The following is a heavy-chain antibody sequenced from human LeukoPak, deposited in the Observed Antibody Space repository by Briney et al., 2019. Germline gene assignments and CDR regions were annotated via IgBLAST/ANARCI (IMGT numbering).Heavy chain of an antibody. Sequence: PGGSLRLSCAASGFTFSNYGMHWVRQAPGKGLEWVAVISYDGNKKYCAASVKGRFTISRDNSKNTLFLQMARLGTEDTAVYYCAQNGYSSSWYLPYFDYWGQGTLVTVSS. CDR3: AQNGYSSSWYLPYFDY. D-gene: IGHD6-13*01. J-gene: IGHJ4*02. V-gene: IGHV3-30*18. CDR2: ISYDGNKK. CDR1: GFTFSNYG.